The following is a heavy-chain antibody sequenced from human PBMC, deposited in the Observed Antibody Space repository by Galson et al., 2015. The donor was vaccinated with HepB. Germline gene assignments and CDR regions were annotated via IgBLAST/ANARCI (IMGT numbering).Heavy chain of an antibody. D-gene: IGHD4/OR15-4a*01. CDR1: GFTFSSNS. Sequence: SLRLSCASSGFTFSSNSMNWVRQAPGKGLEWVSSISSSSTYIYYADAVKGRFTISRDNAKSSLYLQMNSLRAEDTAVYYCAVTSRLYWFDPWGQGTLVTVSS. CDR2: ISSSSTYI. CDR3: AVTSRLYWFDP. J-gene: IGHJ5*02. V-gene: IGHV3-21*01.